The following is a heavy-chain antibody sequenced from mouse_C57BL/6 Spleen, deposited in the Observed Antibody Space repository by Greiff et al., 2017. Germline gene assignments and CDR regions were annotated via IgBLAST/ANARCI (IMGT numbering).Heavy chain of an antibody. CDR1: GYTFTDYY. CDR3: ARLGYGSSGYAMDY. CDR2: IYPGSGNT. D-gene: IGHD1-1*01. J-gene: IGHJ4*01. Sequence: QVQLKESGAELVRPGASVKLSCKASGYTFTDYYINWVKQRPGQGLEWIARIYPGSGNTYYNEKFKGKATLTAEKSSSTAYMQLSSLTSEDSAVYFCARLGYGSSGYAMDYWGQGTSVTVSS. V-gene: IGHV1-76*01.